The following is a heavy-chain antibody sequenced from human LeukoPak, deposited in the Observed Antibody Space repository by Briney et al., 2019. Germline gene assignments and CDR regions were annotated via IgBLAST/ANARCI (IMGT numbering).Heavy chain of an antibody. J-gene: IGHJ6*03. CDR3: ARVESSSSLYYYYMDV. CDR2: IYSSGST. Sequence: PSETLSLTCTVPGGSISSYYWSWIRQPAGKGLEWIGRIYSSGSTNYNPSLKSRVTMSVDTSKNQFSLKLSSVTAADTAVYYCARVESSSSLYYYYMDVWGKGTTVTVSS. CDR1: GGSISSYY. V-gene: IGHV4-4*07. D-gene: IGHD6-6*01.